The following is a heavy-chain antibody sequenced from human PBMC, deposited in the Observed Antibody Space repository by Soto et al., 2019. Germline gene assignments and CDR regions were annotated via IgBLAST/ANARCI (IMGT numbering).Heavy chain of an antibody. CDR3: AKVLIWGSGSSRYIDV. CDR1: VFTFSSYA. CDR2: ISGSNDNI. V-gene: IGHV3-23*01. J-gene: IGHJ6*03. D-gene: IGHD7-27*01. Sequence: PGGSLRLSCVASVFTFSSYAMSWVRQAPGKGLEWVSGISGSNDNIHYADCVKGRFTISRDNSKNTLYLQMSSLRAEDAAVYYCAKVLIWGSGSSRYIDVWGKGTTVTVSS.